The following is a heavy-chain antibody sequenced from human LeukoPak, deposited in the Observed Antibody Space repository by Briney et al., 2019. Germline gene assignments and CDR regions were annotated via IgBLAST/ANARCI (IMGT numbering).Heavy chain of an antibody. J-gene: IGHJ5*02. Sequence: PGRSLRLSCAASGFTFSSYAMSWVRQAPGKGLEWVSAISGSGGSTYYADSVKGRFTISRDNSKNTLYLQMNSLTAEDTAVYYCARGFYNAVNWFDPWGQGTLVTVSS. V-gene: IGHV3-23*01. CDR3: ARGFYNAVNWFDP. CDR2: ISGSGGST. CDR1: GFTFSSYA. D-gene: IGHD5-24*01.